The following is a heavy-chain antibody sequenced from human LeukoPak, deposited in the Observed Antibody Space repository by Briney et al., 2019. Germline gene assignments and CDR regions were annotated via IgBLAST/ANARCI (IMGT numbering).Heavy chain of an antibody. D-gene: IGHD2-15*01. CDR3: AKGSAAGYCSGGSCYYGYYFDY. CDR1: GFTFSSYA. V-gene: IGHV3-23*01. Sequence: SGGSLRLSCAASGFTFSSYAMRWVRQAPGKGLEWVSAITDSGGSTYYADSVKGRFTISRDNSKNTLYLQLNSLRAQDTAVYYCAKGSAAGYCSGGSCYYGYYFDYWGQGTLVTVSS. J-gene: IGHJ4*02. CDR2: ITDSGGST.